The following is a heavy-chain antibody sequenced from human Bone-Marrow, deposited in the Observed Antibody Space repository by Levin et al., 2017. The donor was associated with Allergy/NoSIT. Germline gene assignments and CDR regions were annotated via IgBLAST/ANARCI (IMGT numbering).Heavy chain of an antibody. J-gene: IGHJ3*02. CDR2: ISSSSSYI. Sequence: GESLKISCAASGFTFSSYSMNWVRQAPGKGLEWVSSISSSSSYIYYADSVKGRFTISRDNAKNSLYLQMNSLRAEDTAVYYCARDRSGSGSYSGAFDIWGQGTMVTVSS. V-gene: IGHV3-21*01. D-gene: IGHD3-10*01. CDR1: GFTFSSYS. CDR3: ARDRSGSGSYSGAFDI.